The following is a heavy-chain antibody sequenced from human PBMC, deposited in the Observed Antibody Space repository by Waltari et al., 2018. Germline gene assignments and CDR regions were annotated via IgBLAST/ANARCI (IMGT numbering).Heavy chain of an antibody. J-gene: IGHJ4*02. CDR1: GFTFRSYA. CDR2: ISYDGSNK. Sequence: QVQLVESGGGVVQPGRSLRLSCAAAGFTFRSYASPWVRQAPGKGLEWVAVISYDGSNKYYADSVKGRFTISRDNSKNTLYLQMNSLRAEDTAVYYCARDLLTGNFDYWGQGTLVTVSS. V-gene: IGHV3-30-3*01. D-gene: IGHD3-9*01. CDR3: ARDLLTGNFDY.